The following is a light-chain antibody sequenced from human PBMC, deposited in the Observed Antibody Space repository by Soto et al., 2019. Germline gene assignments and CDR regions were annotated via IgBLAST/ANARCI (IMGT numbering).Light chain of an antibody. CDR1: SSDVGRYNY. J-gene: IGLJ1*01. CDR3: TSYTSSSTYV. CDR2: EVR. V-gene: IGLV2-14*01. Sequence: QSVLTQPASVSGSPGQSITISCTGTSSDVGRYNYVSWYQQYPGKAPYLMIYEVRNRPSGVSDRFSGSKSGNTASLTISGLQAEDEADYYCTSYTSSSTYVFGPGTKLTVL.